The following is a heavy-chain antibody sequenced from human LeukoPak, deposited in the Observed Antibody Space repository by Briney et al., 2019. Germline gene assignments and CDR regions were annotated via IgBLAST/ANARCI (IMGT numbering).Heavy chain of an antibody. D-gene: IGHD3-16*02. Sequence: SETLSLTCTVSGGSISSYYWSWIRQPPGKGLEWIGEINHSGSTNYNPSLKSRVTISVDTSKNQFSLKLSSVTAADTAVYYCARGRYRVYLDYWGQGTLVTVSS. CDR1: GGSISSYY. V-gene: IGHV4-34*01. CDR3: ARGRYRVYLDY. CDR2: INHSGST. J-gene: IGHJ4*02.